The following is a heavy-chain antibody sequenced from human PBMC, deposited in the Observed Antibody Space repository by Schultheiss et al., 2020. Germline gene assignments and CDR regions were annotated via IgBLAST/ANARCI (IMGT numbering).Heavy chain of an antibody. CDR1: GFSLSTSGMC. CDR3: ARIRITTNDPTHFDY. D-gene: IGHD3-3*01. J-gene: IGHJ4*02. Sequence: SGPTLVKPTQTLTLTCTFSGFSLSTSGMCVSWIRQPPGKALEWLAHIFSNDEKSYSTSLKSRLTISKDTSKSQVVLTMTNMDPVDTATYYCARIRITTNDPTHFDYWGQGTLVTVSS. V-gene: IGHV2-26*01. CDR2: IFSNDEK.